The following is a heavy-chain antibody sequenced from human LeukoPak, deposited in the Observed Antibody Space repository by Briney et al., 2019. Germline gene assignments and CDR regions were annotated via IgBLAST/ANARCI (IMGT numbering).Heavy chain of an antibody. CDR3: ASLGRRVYDSSGYYPMN. CDR1: GYTFTGYY. D-gene: IGHD3-22*01. V-gene: IGHV1-2*02. CDR2: INPNSGGT. J-gene: IGHJ4*02. Sequence: ASVKVSCKASGYTFTGYYMHWVRQAPGQGLEWMGWINPNSGGTNYAQKFQDRVTMTRDTSISTAYMELSRLRSDDTAVYYCASLGRRVYDSSGYYPMNWGQGTLVTVSS.